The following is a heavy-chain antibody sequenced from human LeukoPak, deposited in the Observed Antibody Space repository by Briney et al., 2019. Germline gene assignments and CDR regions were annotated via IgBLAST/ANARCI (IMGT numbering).Heavy chain of an antibody. CDR2: IKHDGTET. Sequence: GGSLRLSCAASGFTFSSYWMSWVRQAPGKGLEWVANIKHDGTETIYVDSVRGRFTISRDNAKHSLNPKMNSLRAEDAAIYYCANHPVGGSYLFYYYYMDVWGKGTTVTVSS. D-gene: IGHD1-26*01. V-gene: IGHV3-7*03. CDR1: GFTFSSYW. J-gene: IGHJ6*03. CDR3: ANHPVGGSYLFYYYYMDV.